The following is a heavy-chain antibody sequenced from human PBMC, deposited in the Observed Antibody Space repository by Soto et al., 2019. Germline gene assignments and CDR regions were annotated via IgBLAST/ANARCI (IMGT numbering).Heavy chain of an antibody. CDR1: RYTFTNYA. CDR3: ARWRCNGGSCYLDY. D-gene: IGHD2-15*01. Sequence: ASVKVSCKASRYTFTNYAMHWVRQAPGQRLEWMGWINTGNGNTKYSQEFQDRVTITRDTSATTAYMELSSLRSEDTALYYCARWRCNGGSCYLDYWGQGTLVTVSS. J-gene: IGHJ4*02. V-gene: IGHV1-3*04. CDR2: INTGNGNT.